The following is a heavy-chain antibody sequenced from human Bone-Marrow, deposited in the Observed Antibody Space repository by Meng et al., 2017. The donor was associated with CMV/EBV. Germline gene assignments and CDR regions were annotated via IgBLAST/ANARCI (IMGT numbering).Heavy chain of an antibody. CDR2: INSDGSFA. Sequence: GESLKISCAASGFTFSSHWMHWVRQAPGEGLVWVSRINSDGSFATYADSVEGRFTVSRDNAKNTLYLQMSSLRAEDTAVYYCAKDFPDEQWLVRNYWGQGTLVTVSS. V-gene: IGHV3-74*01. J-gene: IGHJ4*02. D-gene: IGHD6-19*01. CDR1: GFTFSSHW. CDR3: AKDFPDEQWLVRNY.